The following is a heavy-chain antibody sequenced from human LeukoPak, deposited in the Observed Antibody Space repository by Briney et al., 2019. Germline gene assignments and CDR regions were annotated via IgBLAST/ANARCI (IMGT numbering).Heavy chain of an antibody. D-gene: IGHD2-8*01. V-gene: IGHV1-2*02. CDR2: INPNSGGT. CDR1: GYTFTGYL. Sequence: GASLKVSCKASGYTFTGYLMHWVRQAPGQGLGWMGWINPNSGGTNYAQKFQGTVTMTRDTSISTAYMELIRRTSDDAAVYYCVRTYCTTTSCGDLAYWGQGTLVTVSS. J-gene: IGHJ4*02. CDR3: VRTYCTTTSCGDLAY.